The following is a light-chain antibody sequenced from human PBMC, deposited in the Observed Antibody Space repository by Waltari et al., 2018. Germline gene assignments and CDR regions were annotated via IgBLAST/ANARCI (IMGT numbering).Light chain of an antibody. CDR3: NSYAGSNNFPFV. CDR2: DGT. CDR1: SPDVGPSHH. J-gene: IGLJ1*01. V-gene: IGLV2-8*01. Sequence: QSALTQPASVSGSPGQSITISRTGTSPDVGPSHHVSWSQPPPGQAPNLIIYDGTKRPSGVPDRFSGSKSGNTASLTVSGLQAEDEADYYCNSYAGSNNFPFVFGTGTKVTVL.